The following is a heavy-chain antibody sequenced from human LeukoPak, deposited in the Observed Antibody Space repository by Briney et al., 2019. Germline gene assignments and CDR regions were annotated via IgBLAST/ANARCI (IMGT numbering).Heavy chain of an antibody. CDR3: ARSPLYDILTGYYYSSYGMDV. V-gene: IGHV1-2*04. CDR2: INPNSGGT. CDR1: GYTFTGYY. J-gene: IGHJ6*02. D-gene: IGHD3-9*01. Sequence: ASLKVSCKASGYTFTGYYMHWVRQAPGQGLEWIGWINPNSGGTNYAQKSQGWVTMTRDTSISTAYMELSRLRSDDTAVYYCARSPLYDILTGYYYSSYGMDVWGQGTTVTVSS.